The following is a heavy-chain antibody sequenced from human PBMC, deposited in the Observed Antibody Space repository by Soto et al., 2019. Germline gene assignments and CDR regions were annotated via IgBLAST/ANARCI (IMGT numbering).Heavy chain of an antibody. V-gene: IGHV1-69*13. Sequence: ASVKVSCKASGGTFSSYAISWVRQAPGQGLEWMGGIIPIFGTANYAQKFQGRVTITADESTSTAYMELSSLRSEDTAVYYCARVGDYDILTGYYRRYYYYGMDVWGQGTTVTVSS. CDR3: ARVGDYDILTGYYRRYYYYGMDV. J-gene: IGHJ6*02. D-gene: IGHD3-9*01. CDR2: IIPIFGTA. CDR1: GGTFSSYA.